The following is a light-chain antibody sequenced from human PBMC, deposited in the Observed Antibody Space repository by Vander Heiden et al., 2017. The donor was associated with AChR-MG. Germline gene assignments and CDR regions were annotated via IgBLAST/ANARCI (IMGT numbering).Light chain of an antibody. J-gene: IGLJ3*02. CDR1: SSDVGSYNL. V-gene: IGLV2-23*02. CDR2: EVS. CDR3: CSYAISTTWV. Sequence: QSALTQPASVSGSPGQSITISCTGTSSDVGSYNLVSWYQQHPGQAPKLMIYEVSKRPSGVSNRFSGSKSGNTASLTISGRQAEDETDYYCCSYAISTTWVFGGGTKLTVL.